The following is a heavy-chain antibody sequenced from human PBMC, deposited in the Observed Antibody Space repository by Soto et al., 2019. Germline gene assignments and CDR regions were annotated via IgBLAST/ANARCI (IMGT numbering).Heavy chain of an antibody. CDR2: IIPIFGTA. CDR3: ARGRRDGYNYYFDY. J-gene: IGHJ4*02. D-gene: IGHD5-12*01. V-gene: IGHV1-69*01. Sequence: GQGLEWMGGIIPIFGTANYAQKFQGRVTITADESTSTAYMELSSLRSEDTAVYYCARGRRDGYNYYFDYWGQGTLVTVSS.